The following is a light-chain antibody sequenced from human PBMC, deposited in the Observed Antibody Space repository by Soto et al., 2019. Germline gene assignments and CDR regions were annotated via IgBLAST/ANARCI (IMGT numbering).Light chain of an antibody. CDR2: GAS. CDR3: QQDYKFLT. CDR1: QSVNSTY. V-gene: IGKV3D-7*01. Sequence: PGERVTLSFRASQSVNSTYLTWYRQKPGQAPGLLICGASTRATGIPARCSGSGSGTDFALTISSLQPEDFAVYYCQQDYKFLTFGGGTKVDI. J-gene: IGKJ4*01.